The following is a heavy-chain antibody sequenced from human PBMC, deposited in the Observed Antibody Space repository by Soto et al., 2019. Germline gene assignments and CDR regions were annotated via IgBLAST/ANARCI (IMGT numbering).Heavy chain of an antibody. CDR1: DSSISSGGYY. D-gene: IGHD3-3*02. Sequence: SETLSLTFTFSDSSISSGGYYWSWIRQHPGKGLEWIGSIYYSGSTYYNPSLKSRVTISVDTSKNQFSLKLSSVTAADTAVYYCASPKIAFYNWFDPWGQGTLVTVSS. J-gene: IGHJ5*02. V-gene: IGHV4-39*01. CDR2: IYYSGST. CDR3: ASPKIAFYNWFDP.